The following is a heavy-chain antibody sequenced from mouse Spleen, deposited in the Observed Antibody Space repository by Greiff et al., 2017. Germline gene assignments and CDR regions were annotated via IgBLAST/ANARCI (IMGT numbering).Heavy chain of an antibody. CDR1: GYTFTDYE. V-gene: IGHV1-15*01. Sequence: QVQLQQSGAELVRPGASVTLSCKASGYTFTDYEMHWVKQTPVHGLEWIGAIDPETGGTAYNQKFKGKATLTADKSSSTAYMELRSLTSEDSAVYYCTRDYDYAWFAYWGHGTLVTVSS. CDR2: IDPETGGT. D-gene: IGHD2-4*01. CDR3: TRDYDYAWFAY. J-gene: IGHJ3*01.